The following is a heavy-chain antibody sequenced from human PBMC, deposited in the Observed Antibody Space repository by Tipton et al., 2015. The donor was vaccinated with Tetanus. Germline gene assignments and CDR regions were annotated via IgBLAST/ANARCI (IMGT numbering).Heavy chain of an antibody. J-gene: IGHJ6*01. CDR3: TTRRNGLDV. Sequence: SLRLSCAASGLPFSNAWMTWVRQAPGKGLEWVGRIKSEIDGGTTDYAAPVKGIFTISRDDSNNTVYLQRNSLKTEDTAVYFCTTRRNGLDVWGQGTTVTVSS. CDR2: IKSEIDGGTT. V-gene: IGHV3-15*01. CDR1: GLPFSNAW.